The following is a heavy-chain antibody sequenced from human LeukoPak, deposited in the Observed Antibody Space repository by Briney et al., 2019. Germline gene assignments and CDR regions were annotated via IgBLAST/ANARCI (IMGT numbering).Heavy chain of an antibody. V-gene: IGHV4-59*01. D-gene: IGHD1-1*01. CDR3: ARTPRNAFIDY. Sequence: SETPSLTCTVSGGSISSYHWSWIRQPPGKGLEWIGYIYYSGSTNYNPSLKSRVTISVDTSKNQFSLKLSSVTAADTAVYYCARTPRNAFIDYWGQGTLVTVSS. CDR1: GGSISSYH. J-gene: IGHJ4*02. CDR2: IYYSGST.